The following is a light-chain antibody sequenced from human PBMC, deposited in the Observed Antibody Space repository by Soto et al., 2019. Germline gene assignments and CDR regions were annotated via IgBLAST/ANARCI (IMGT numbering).Light chain of an antibody. J-gene: IGKJ3*01. CDR3: QKYKSAPFT. Sequence: DIPMTQSPSSLSASVGDRVTITCRASQGITTYLAWYQQKPGKAPNLLIYLASTLQSGVPSRFSGSGSGTDFTLTISSLQPEDVATYYCQKYKSAPFTFGPGTKVDIK. V-gene: IGKV1-27*01. CDR2: LAS. CDR1: QGITTY.